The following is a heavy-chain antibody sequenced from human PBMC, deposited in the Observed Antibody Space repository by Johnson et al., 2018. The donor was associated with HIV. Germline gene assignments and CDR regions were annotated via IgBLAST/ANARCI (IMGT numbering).Heavy chain of an antibody. Sequence: QVQLVESGGGVVQPGRSLRLSCAASGFTFSKYGMRWVRQAPGKGLEWVAVISYDGSSKYYADSVKGRFTISRDNSKNTLYLQMNSLKTEDTAVYYCTTSTRSQWLAISDAFDIWGQGTMVTVSS. CDR1: GFTFSKYG. V-gene: IGHV3-30*03. D-gene: IGHD6-19*01. CDR3: TTSTRSQWLAISDAFDI. J-gene: IGHJ3*02. CDR2: ISYDGSSK.